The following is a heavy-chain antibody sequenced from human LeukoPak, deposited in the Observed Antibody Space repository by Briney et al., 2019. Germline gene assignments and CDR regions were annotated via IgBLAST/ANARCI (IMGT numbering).Heavy chain of an antibody. CDR2: ISSSDSTI. CDR3: ARTIEMATISYFDY. D-gene: IGHD5-24*01. V-gene: IGHV3-48*03. J-gene: IGHJ4*02. CDR1: GFTFISYE. Sequence: GGSLRLSCAASGFTFISYEMNWVRQAPGKGLEWVSYISSSDSTIYYADSVKGRFTISRDNAKNSLYLQMNSLRAGDTAVYYCARTIEMATISYFDYWGQGTLVTVSS.